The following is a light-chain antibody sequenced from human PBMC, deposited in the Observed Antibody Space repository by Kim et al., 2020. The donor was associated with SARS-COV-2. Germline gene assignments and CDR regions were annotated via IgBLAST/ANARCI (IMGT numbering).Light chain of an antibody. V-gene: IGKV3-20*01. J-gene: IGKJ2*01. CDR2: GAS. CDR3: HQYGYSPYT. CDR1: QSVNNNY. Sequence: IVLTQSPGTLSLSPGERATLSCRASQSVNNNYLAWYQQKPGQAPRLLIYGASTRATGTPDTFSGSGSVTDFTLTISRLESEDFAVYYCHQYGYSPYTFGQGTKLEI.